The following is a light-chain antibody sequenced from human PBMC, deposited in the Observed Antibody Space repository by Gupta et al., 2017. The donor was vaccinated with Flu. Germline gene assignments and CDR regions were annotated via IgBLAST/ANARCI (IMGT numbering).Light chain of an antibody. CDR1: QSVSSY. CDR2: DAS. V-gene: IGKV3-11*01. J-gene: IGKJ2*01. CDR3: QQRSNWPPVT. Sequence: EILLPPSPATLSLSPGERATLSCRASQSVSSYLAWYQQKPGQAPRLLIYDASNRATGIPARFSGSGSGTDFTLTISSLEPEDFAVYYCQQRSNWPPVTFGQGTKLEIK.